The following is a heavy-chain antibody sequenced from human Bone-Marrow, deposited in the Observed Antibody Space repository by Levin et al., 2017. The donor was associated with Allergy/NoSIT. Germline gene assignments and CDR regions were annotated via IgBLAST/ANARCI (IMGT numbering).Heavy chain of an antibody. J-gene: IGHJ4*02. CDR2: INHSGST. D-gene: IGHD3-16*01. V-gene: IGHV4-34*01. CDR3: ARGVPSVLVWGSKLTNYFDY. CDR1: GGSFSGYY. Sequence: SETLSLTCAVYGGSFSGYYWSWIRQPPGKGLEWIGEINHSGSTNYNPSLKSRVTISVDTSKNQFSLKLSSVTAADTAVYYCARGVPSVLVWGSKLTNYFDYWGQGTLVTVSS.